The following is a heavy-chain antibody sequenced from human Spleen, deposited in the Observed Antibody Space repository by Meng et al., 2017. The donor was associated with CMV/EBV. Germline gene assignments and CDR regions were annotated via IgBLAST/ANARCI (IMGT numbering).Heavy chain of an antibody. D-gene: IGHD4-23*01. CDR1: GYPFSSYA. CDR3: ARGVGTLIIDY. Sequence: SCKASGYPFSSYAIHWVRQAPGQRLEWVGWINTGNGNPKYSQKFHGRVTITRDTSASTAYMELSSLRSEDTAVYYCARGVGTLIIDYWGQGTLVTVSS. CDR2: INTGNGNP. J-gene: IGHJ4*02. V-gene: IGHV1-3*04.